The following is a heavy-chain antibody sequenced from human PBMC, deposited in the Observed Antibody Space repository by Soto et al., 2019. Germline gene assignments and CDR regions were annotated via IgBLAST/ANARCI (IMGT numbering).Heavy chain of an antibody. CDR3: AQAWGWFDP. CDR1: GFTFTSYA. CDR2: ISASGGTT. D-gene: IGHD3-16*01. J-gene: IGHJ5*02. V-gene: IGHV3-23*01. Sequence: EVQLLESGGALVHPGGSLSLSCAASGFTFTSYAMTWVRQAPEKGLEWVSSISASGGTTYYTDSVKCRFTISRDNSKNTLFLQMTSLRAEDTAVYYCAQAWGWFDPWGQGTLVTVSS.